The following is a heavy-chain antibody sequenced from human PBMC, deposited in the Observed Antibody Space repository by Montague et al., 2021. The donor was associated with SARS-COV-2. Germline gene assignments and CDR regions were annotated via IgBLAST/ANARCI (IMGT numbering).Heavy chain of an antibody. J-gene: IGHJ4*02. CDR1: GGSISSGSYY. CDR3: ARRLGGSGWLDY. Sequence: SETLSLTCTVAGGSISSGSYYWGWIRQPPGKGLEWIGNIHSSGSTYYKSRITISVDTSKTQFSLTVTSVTAADTAVYYCARRLGGSGWLDYWGQGTLVTVSS. CDR2: IHSSGST. D-gene: IGHD6-25*01. V-gene: IGHV4-39*01.